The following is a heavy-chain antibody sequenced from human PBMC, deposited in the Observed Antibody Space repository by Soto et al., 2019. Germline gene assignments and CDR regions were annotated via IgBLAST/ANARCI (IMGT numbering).Heavy chain of an antibody. D-gene: IGHD6-19*01. Sequence: EMRLVESGGALAKPGGSLRLSFEASGFSFEEYAMNWVRQGPGKGLEWVARISWNSGTTHYADSVKGRFAISRDNGKNLVYLEMNGLRIEDTALYYCAKDNLRSGLGNWFDPWGQGTWVSVSS. V-gene: IGHV3-9*01. CDR2: ISWNSGTT. CDR3: AKDNLRSGLGNWFDP. CDR1: GFSFEEYA. J-gene: IGHJ5*02.